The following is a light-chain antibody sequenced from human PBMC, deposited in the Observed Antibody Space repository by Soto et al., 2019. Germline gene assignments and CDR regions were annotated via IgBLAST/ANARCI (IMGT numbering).Light chain of an antibody. J-gene: IGKJ5*01. CDR2: DAS. V-gene: IGKV3-11*01. Sequence: EIVVTQSPATLSLSPGERATLSCRASQSVSSYLAWYQQKPGQAPRLLIYDASNRATGIPARFSGSGSGTDFTLTISGLEPEDFAVYYCQQDDSSPPITFGQGTRLEIK. CDR3: QQDDSSPPIT. CDR1: QSVSSY.